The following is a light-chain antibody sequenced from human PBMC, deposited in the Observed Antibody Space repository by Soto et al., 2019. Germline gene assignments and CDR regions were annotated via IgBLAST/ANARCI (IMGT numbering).Light chain of an antibody. V-gene: IGKV1-17*03. CDR3: RQDNSYP. Sequence: MCVSEGNRVNLTGRPSQGVSNYLAWFQQKPGKVPKRLIYAASSLQSGVPSMFSGSGSGTEFPLSISSLQPEVLATYARRQDNSYPFGGGTKLDIK. J-gene: IGKJ4*01. CDR2: AAS. CDR1: QGVSNY.